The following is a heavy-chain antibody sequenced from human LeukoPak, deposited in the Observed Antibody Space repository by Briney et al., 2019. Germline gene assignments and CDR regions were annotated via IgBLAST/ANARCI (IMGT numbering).Heavy chain of an antibody. CDR1: GYSISSGYY. J-gene: IGHJ4*02. D-gene: IGHD3-16*01. CDR3: AREDYGIDY. Sequence: PSETLSLTCAVSGYSISSGYYWGWIRQPPGKGLEWIGSIYHSGSTYHNPSLKSRVTISVDTSKNQFSLKLSSVTAADTAVYYCAREDYGIDYWGQGTLVTVSS. CDR2: IYHSGST. V-gene: IGHV4-38-2*02.